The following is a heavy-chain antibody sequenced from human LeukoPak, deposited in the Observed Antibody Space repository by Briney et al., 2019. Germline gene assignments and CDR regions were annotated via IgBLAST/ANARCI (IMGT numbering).Heavy chain of an antibody. Sequence: PSETLSLTCTVSGGSISGYYWSWIRQPPGKGLEWIGYIYYSGSTNYNPSLKSRVTISVDTSKNQFSLKLSSVTAADTAVYYCASGPKGRGSLNYWGQGTLVTVSS. V-gene: IGHV4-59*08. CDR1: GGSISGYY. J-gene: IGHJ4*02. CDR2: IYYSGST. D-gene: IGHD1-26*01. CDR3: ASGPKGRGSLNY.